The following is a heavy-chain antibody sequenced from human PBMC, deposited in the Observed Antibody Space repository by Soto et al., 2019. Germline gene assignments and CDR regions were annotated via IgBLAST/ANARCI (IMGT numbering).Heavy chain of an antibody. Sequence: QVQLVQSGADVKKPGSSVKVSCKASGGTFSSYAISWVRQAPGQGLEWMGGIIPIFGTANYAQKFQGRVTITADESTSTAYMELSSLRSEDTAVYYCARDRLKYIAAAGKGAFDDWGQGTLVTVSS. J-gene: IGHJ4*02. D-gene: IGHD6-13*01. V-gene: IGHV1-69*01. CDR3: ARDRLKYIAAAGKGAFDD. CDR2: IIPIFGTA. CDR1: GGTFSSYA.